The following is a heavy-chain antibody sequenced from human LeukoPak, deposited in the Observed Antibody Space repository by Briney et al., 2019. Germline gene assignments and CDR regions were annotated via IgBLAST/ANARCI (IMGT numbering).Heavy chain of an antibody. J-gene: IGHJ6*02. Sequence: PGGSLRLSCAASGFTFSGSAVHWVRQSSGKGLEWVGHIDKKDNLYATAYAESVKGRFTISRDDSKDTAFLHMDSLKTEDTAVYYCTTSKWELPSPYYYYGMDVWGQGTTVTVSS. CDR1: GFTFSGSA. CDR2: IDKKDNLYAT. V-gene: IGHV3-73*01. D-gene: IGHD1-26*01. CDR3: TTSKWELPSPYYYYGMDV.